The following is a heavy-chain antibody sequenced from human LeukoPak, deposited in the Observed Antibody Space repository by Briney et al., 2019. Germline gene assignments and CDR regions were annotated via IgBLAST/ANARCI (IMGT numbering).Heavy chain of an antibody. Sequence: GASVKVSCKASGGTFSSYAISWVRQAPGQGLEWMGGIIPIFGTANYAQKFQGRVTITADEPTSTAYMELSSLRSEDTAVYYCARDGKYYYDSSGYYYEFGPPWYFDLWGRGTLVTVSS. V-gene: IGHV1-69*13. CDR1: GGTFSSYA. CDR2: IIPIFGTA. D-gene: IGHD3-22*01. CDR3: ARDGKYYYDSSGYYYEFGPPWYFDL. J-gene: IGHJ2*01.